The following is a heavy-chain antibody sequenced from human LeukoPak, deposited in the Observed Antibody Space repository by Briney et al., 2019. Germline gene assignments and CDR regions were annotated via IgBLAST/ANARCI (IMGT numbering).Heavy chain of an antibody. CDR3: ARSYDVLSGYFPPDY. CDR2: IRSKAYGGTT. Sequence: GGSLRLSCIASGFSFGDGVMSGFREAPGKGLEGVGCIRSKAYGGTTQYAASVKGRFTISREDPKSIAYLQMNSLKAEDTAVYYCARSYDVLSGYFPPDYWGQGTLVTVSS. V-gene: IGHV3-49*03. J-gene: IGHJ4*02. D-gene: IGHD3-3*01. CDR1: GFSFGDGV.